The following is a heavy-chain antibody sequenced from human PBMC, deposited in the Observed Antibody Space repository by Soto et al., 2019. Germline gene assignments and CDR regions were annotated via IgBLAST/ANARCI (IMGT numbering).Heavy chain of an antibody. J-gene: IGHJ6*02. CDR1: GGSLSRYY. CDR2: VYYSGTT. CDR3: SRAPSAYSRGYGMDV. D-gene: IGHD5-18*01. V-gene: IGHV4-59*01. Sequence: SETLSPTCTVSGGSLSRYYWSWLRQPPGKGLEWIGYVYYSGTTNYNPSLRSRVTISVDTSNNQFSMRLSSVTAADTAVYYCSRAPSAYSRGYGMDVWGQGTTVTVSS.